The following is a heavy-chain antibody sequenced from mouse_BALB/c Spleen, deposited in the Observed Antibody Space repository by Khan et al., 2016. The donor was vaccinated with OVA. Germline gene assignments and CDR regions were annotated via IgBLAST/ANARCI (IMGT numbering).Heavy chain of an antibody. Sequence: QVRLQQSGAELVKPGASVKLSCKASGYTFSSYYMYWVKQRPGQGLEWIGGINPSNGGTNFNEKFKTQATLTVDKSSTTAYMHLSSLTSADSAVYYCTRSGYANPFAYWGQGTLVTVSA. D-gene: IGHD2-10*02. CDR3: TRSGYANPFAY. V-gene: IGHV1S81*02. CDR1: GYTFSSYY. CDR2: INPSNGGT. J-gene: IGHJ3*01.